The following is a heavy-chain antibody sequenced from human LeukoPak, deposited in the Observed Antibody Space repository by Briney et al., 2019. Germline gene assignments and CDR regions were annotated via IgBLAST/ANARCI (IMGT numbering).Heavy chain of an antibody. J-gene: IGHJ5*02. CDR2: INPNSGGT. D-gene: IGHD6-6*01. CDR1: GYTFTGYY. V-gene: IGHV1-2*02. CDR3: AREGLYSSSLGGDLCWFDP. Sequence: GASVKVSCKASGYTFTGYYMHWVRQAPGQGLEWMGWINPNSGGTNYAQKFQGRVTMTRDTSISTAYMELSRLRSDDTAVYYCAREGLYSSSLGGDLCWFDPWGQGTLVTVSS.